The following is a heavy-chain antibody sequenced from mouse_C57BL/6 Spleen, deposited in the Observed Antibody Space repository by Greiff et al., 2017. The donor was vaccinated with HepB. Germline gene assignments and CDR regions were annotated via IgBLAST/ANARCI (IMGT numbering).Heavy chain of an antibody. CDR3: ARGGGDYDPYYAMDY. V-gene: IGHV1-50*01. D-gene: IGHD2-4*01. Sequence: VQLQQPGAELVKPGASVKLSCKASGYTFTSYWMQWVKQRPGQGLEWIGEIDPSDSYTNYNQKFKGKATLTVDTSSSTANMQLSSLTSEDSAVYYCARGGGDYDPYYAMDYWGQGTSVTVSS. CDR2: IDPSDSYT. CDR1: GYTFTSYW. J-gene: IGHJ4*01.